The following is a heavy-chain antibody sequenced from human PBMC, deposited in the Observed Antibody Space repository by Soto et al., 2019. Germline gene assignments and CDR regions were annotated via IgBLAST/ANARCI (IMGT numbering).Heavy chain of an antibody. V-gene: IGHV3-23*01. CDR1: GFTFSSYA. D-gene: IGHD3-16*01. Sequence: GGSLRLSCAASGFTFSSYAMSWVRQAPGKGLEWVSAISGSGGSTYYADSVKGRFTISRDNSKNTLYLQMNSLRAEDTAVYYCAKDALPYYDYIWGSHDAFDIWGQGTMVTVSS. J-gene: IGHJ3*02. CDR3: AKDALPYYDYIWGSHDAFDI. CDR2: ISGSGGST.